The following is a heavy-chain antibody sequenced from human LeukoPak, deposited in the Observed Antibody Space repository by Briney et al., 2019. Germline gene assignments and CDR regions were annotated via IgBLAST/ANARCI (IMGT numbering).Heavy chain of an antibody. D-gene: IGHD3-22*01. Sequence: PGGSLRLSCAASGFTFSNAWMSWVRQAPGKGLEWVGRIKSKTDGGTTDYAAPVKGRFTISRDDSKNTLYLQMNSLKTEDTAVYCCTTDPFYYYDSSGLNYMDVWGKGTTVTVSS. J-gene: IGHJ6*03. CDR1: GFTFSNAW. CDR3: TTDPFYYYDSSGLNYMDV. V-gene: IGHV3-15*01. CDR2: IKSKTDGGTT.